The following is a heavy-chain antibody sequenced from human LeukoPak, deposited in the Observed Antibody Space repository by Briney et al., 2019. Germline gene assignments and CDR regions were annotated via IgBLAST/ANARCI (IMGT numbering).Heavy chain of an antibody. D-gene: IGHD2-2*01. J-gene: IGHJ3*02. CDR1: GFTFSTYS. V-gene: IGHV3-21*01. CDR3: ARLGYCSSTNCRRGAFDI. CDR2: ITSSSSYI. Sequence: GGSLRLSCAASGFTFSTYSMNWVRQTPGKGLEWVSSITSSSSYIYYADSVKGRFTISRDNAKNSLYLQMNSLRGEDTAIYYCARLGYCSSTNCRRGAFDIWGQGTMVTVSS.